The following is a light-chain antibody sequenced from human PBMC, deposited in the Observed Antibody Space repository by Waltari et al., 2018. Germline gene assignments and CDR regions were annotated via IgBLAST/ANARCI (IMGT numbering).Light chain of an antibody. CDR1: PSLVFTDGEIY. CDR3: MQGTHWPYT. CDR2: KIS. V-gene: IGKV2-30*01. Sequence: DAVLTQSPLSLPVTLGQPASISCRSSPSLVFTDGEIYLNWFHQRPGQSPRRLIYKISYRDSGVPDRFSGSGSGTDFTLRISRVETEDVGVYYCMQGTHWPYTFGQGTKLEIK. J-gene: IGKJ2*01.